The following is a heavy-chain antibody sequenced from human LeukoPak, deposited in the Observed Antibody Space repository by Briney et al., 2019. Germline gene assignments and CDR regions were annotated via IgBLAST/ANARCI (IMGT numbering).Heavy chain of an antibody. CDR3: ARSGSGAVHY. Sequence: PSETLSLTCAVYGGSFSGYYWSWIRQPPGKGLEYIGYIYYSENTNYNPSLKSRVTISLDTSKNQFSLKLTSVTAADTAVYYCARSGSGAVHYWGQGTLVTVSS. D-gene: IGHD3-10*01. V-gene: IGHV4-59*01. CDR1: GGSFSGYY. J-gene: IGHJ4*02. CDR2: IYYSENT.